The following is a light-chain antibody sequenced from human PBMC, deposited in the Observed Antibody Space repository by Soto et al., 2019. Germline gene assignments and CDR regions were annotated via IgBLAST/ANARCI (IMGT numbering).Light chain of an antibody. CDR1: SSDVGGYDH. V-gene: IGLV2-14*01. J-gene: IGLJ3*02. CDR3: NSYTTSGTFWV. CDR2: EVS. Sequence: ALTQPASVSGSPGQSITISCTGTSSDVGGYDHVSWYQQHPGKVPKVIIYEVSHRPSGVSYRFSGSKSGNTASLTISGLQAEDEADYYCNSYTTSGTFWVFGGGTKLTVL.